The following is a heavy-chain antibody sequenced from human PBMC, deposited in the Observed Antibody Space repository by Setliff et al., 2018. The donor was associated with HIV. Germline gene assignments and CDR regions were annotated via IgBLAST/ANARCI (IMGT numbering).Heavy chain of an antibody. CDR3: ARDLGGSLVRGWFDP. D-gene: IGHD3-16*01. V-gene: IGHV4-38-2*02. CDR2: ISHSGIT. CDR1: GFSVSSGYY. J-gene: IGHJ5*02. Sequence: SETLSLTCAVSGFSVSSGYYWGWIRQPPGKGLEWIGSISHSGITNYNPYLKSRVTISVDTSKNQFSLKLSSVTAADTAVYYCARDLGGSLVRGWFDPWGQGTLVTVSS.